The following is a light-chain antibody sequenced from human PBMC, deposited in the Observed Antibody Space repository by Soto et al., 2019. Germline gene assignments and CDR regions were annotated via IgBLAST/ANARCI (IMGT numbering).Light chain of an antibody. CDR1: QDISNY. CDR3: QQYNSYSRT. V-gene: IGKV1-5*03. J-gene: IGKJ1*01. Sequence: DIQMTQSPSSLSASVVDRVTVTCQASQDISNYLNWYQQKPGKAPKLLIYKASSLESGVPSRFSGSGSGTEFTLTISSLQPDDFATYYCQQYNSYSRTFGQGTKVDIK. CDR2: KAS.